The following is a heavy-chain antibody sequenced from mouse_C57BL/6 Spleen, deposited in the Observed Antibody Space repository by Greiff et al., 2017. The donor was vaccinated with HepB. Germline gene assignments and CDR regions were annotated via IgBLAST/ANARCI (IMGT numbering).Heavy chain of an antibody. V-gene: IGHV5-4*01. CDR2: ISDGGSYT. Sequence: EVQGVESGGGLVKPGGSLKLSCAASGFTFSSYAMSWVRQTPEKRLEWVATISDGGSYTYYPDNVKGRFTISRDNATNNMYLQMSHLKSEDTAMYYCSRWIFDYWGQGTTLTVSS. CDR1: GFTFSSYA. CDR3: SRWIFDY. J-gene: IGHJ2*01.